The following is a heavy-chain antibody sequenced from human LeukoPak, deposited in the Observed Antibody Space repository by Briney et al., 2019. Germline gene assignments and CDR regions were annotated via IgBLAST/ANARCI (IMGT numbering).Heavy chain of an antibody. Sequence: RTSETLSLTCTVSGGSISSSSYYWGWIRQPPGKGLEWIGSIYYSGSTYYNPSLKSRVTISVDTSKNQFSLKLSSVTAADTAVYYCARHKSTIGPIWFDPWGQGTLVTVSS. J-gene: IGHJ5*02. D-gene: IGHD2-2*01. V-gene: IGHV4-39*01. CDR2: IYYSGST. CDR3: ARHKSTIGPIWFDP. CDR1: GGSISSSSYY.